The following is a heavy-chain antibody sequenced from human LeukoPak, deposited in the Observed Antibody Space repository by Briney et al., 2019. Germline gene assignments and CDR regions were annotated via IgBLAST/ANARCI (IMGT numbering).Heavy chain of an antibody. CDR3: ARARASITIFGVAPDYYYYMDV. V-gene: IGHV1-8*01. CDR1: GYTFTSYD. J-gene: IGHJ6*03. D-gene: IGHD3-3*01. CDR2: MNPNSGNT. Sequence: ASVKVSCKASGYTFTSYDINWVRQATGQGLEWMGWMNPNSGNTGYAQKFQGRVTITRNTSISTAYMELSSLRSEDTAVYYCARARASITIFGVAPDYYYYMDVRGKGTTVTVSS.